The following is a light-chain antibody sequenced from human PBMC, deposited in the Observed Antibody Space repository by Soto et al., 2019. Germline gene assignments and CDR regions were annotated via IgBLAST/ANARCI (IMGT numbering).Light chain of an antibody. CDR2: GAS. CDR3: QQYSNWPPWT. V-gene: IGKV3-15*01. J-gene: IGKJ1*01. CDR1: QSVSSN. Sequence: EIVMTQSPATLSVSPGERATLSCRASQSVSSNLAWYQQKPGQAPRLLIYGASTRATSIPARFSGSGSGTEFTLTISSLQSEDLAVYYCQQYSNWPPWTFGQGTKVEI.